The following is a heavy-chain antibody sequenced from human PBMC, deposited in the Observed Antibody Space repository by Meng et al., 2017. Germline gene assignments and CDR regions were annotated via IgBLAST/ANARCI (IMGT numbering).Heavy chain of an antibody. CDR2: INHSGST. CDR1: GGSFSGYH. Sequence: QGELQQVGGGLLKPPGTRSRTCAGYGGSFSGYHWSWIRQPPGKGLEWIGEINHSGSTNYNPSLKSRVTISVDTSKNQFSLKLGSVTAADTAVYYCASSGYSYGYRFDYWGQGTLVTVSS. CDR3: ASSGYSYGYRFDY. V-gene: IGHV4-34*01. D-gene: IGHD5-18*01. J-gene: IGHJ4*02.